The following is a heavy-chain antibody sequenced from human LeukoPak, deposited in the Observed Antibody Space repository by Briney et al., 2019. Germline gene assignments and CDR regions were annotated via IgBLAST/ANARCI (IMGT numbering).Heavy chain of an antibody. D-gene: IGHD2-2*01. Sequence: PGGSLRLSCAASGFTFSSFAMSWVRQAPEKGLEWVSTITGTSGVTYYADSVKGRFTISRDNSKNTLYLQMNSLRAEDTAVYYCAKDDKVGSITSRFDNWGQGTLVTVSS. CDR1: GFTFSSFA. CDR3: AKDDKVGSITSRFDN. V-gene: IGHV3-23*01. J-gene: IGHJ4*02. CDR2: ITGTSGVT.